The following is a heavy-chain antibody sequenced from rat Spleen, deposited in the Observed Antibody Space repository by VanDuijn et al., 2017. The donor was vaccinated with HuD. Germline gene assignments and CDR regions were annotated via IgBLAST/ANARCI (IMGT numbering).Heavy chain of an antibody. V-gene: IGHV5-7*01. D-gene: IGHD1-12*02. CDR1: GFTFSDYN. CDR3: ARPDGTYYYRYYFDY. CDR2: ISYDGSST. Sequence: EVQLVESGGGLVQPGRSLKLSCAASGFTFSDYNMAWVRQAPKKGLEWVATISYDGSSTYYRDSVRGRFTISRANAKGTLYLQMDSLRSEDTATYYCARPDGTYYYRYYFDYWGQGVMVTVSS. J-gene: IGHJ2*01.